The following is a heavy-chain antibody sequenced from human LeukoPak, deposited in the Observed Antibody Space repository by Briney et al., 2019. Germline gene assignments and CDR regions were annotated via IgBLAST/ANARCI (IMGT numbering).Heavy chain of an antibody. Sequence: GGSLRLSCTASGFTFGDYGMSWVRQAPGKRPEWVSFIRSKAYGGTTEYAASVEGRFTISRDDSKSIAYLQMNSLKTEDTAVYYCTRGTTDDYYYYYYMDVWGKGTTVTISS. CDR2: IRSKAYGGTT. D-gene: IGHD1-1*01. V-gene: IGHV3-49*04. CDR1: GFTFGDYG. J-gene: IGHJ6*03. CDR3: TRGTTDDYYYYYYMDV.